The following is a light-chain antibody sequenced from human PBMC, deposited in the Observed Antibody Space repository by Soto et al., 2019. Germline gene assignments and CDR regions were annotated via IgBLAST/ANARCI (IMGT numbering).Light chain of an antibody. CDR2: AAF. J-gene: IGKJ1*01. V-gene: IGKV1-6*01. CDR3: QQYNDWPRT. CDR1: QDIRND. Sequence: SPSSLSASVGDRVTITCRASQDIRNDLAWYQQRPGQAPHLLIFAAFNLQSGVPSRFSGSGSGTDFTLTISSLQSEDFAVYYCQQYNDWPRTFGQGTKVDIK.